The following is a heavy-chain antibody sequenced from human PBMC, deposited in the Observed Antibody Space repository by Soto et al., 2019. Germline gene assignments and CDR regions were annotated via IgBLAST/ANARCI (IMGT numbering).Heavy chain of an antibody. CDR1: GGSISSSSYY. CDR3: ASGTNVWGIYPNGYFDL. J-gene: IGHJ2*01. V-gene: IGHV4-39*01. CDR2: IYYSGST. Sequence: QLQLQESGPGLVKPSETLSLTCTVSGGSISSSSYYWVWIRQPPGKGLEWIGSIYYSGSTYYNPSRRSRVTIYVGPSKSQCSLTLSSVTAADSGVYYCASGTNVWGIYPNGYFDLWGRGTLVTVSS. D-gene: IGHD3-16*02.